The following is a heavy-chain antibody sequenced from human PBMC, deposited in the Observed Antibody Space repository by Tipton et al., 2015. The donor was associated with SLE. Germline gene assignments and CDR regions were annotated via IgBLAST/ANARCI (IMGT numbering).Heavy chain of an antibody. Sequence: TLSLTCTVSGGSISSYYWSWIRPPPGKGLEWIGYIYYSGSTYYNPSLQSRVTITVDTSKNQFSLKLRSVTAADTAVYYCARRGYDIRFSDWGQGTLVTVSS. CDR3: ARRGYDIRFSD. D-gene: IGHD5-12*01. J-gene: IGHJ4*02. V-gene: IGHV4-59*12. CDR2: IYYSGST. CDR1: GGSISSYY.